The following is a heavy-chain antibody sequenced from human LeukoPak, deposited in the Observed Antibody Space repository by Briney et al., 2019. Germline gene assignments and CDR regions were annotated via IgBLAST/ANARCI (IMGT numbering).Heavy chain of an antibody. CDR1: GGSISSSNW. Sequence: SETLSHTCAVSGGSISSSNWWSWVRQPPGKGLEWIGEIYHSGSTNYNPSLKSRVTISVDKSKNQFSLKLSSVTAADTAVYYCASRYGSGSYAIDYWGQGTLVTVSS. V-gene: IGHV4-4*02. CDR3: ASRYGSGSYAIDY. J-gene: IGHJ4*02. CDR2: IYHSGST. D-gene: IGHD3-10*01.